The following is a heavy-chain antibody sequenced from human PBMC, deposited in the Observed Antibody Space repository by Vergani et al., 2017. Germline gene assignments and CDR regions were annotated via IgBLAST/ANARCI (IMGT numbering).Heavy chain of an antibody. CDR2: IKSKTDGGAT. CDR3: TTDGYDYVWGSYRYTWVMDV. Sequence: VQLLESGGGLVKPGGSLRLSCAASGFTFSNAWMSWVSQAPGKGLEWVGRIKSKTDGGATDYAAPVKGRFTSSRDDSKNTLYRQMNSLKTEDTAVYYCTTDGYDYVWGSYRYTWVMDVWGQGTTVTASS. CDR1: GFTFSNAW. J-gene: IGHJ6*02. V-gene: IGHV3-15*01. D-gene: IGHD3-16*02.